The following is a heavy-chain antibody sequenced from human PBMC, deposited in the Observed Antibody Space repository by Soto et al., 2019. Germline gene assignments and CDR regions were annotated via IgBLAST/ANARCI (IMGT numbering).Heavy chain of an antibody. D-gene: IGHD2-2*01. J-gene: IGHJ6*02. V-gene: IGHV4-30-4*01. CDR1: GGSISSGDYY. CDR3: AREYMVPFYYYGMDV. CDR2: IYYSGST. Sequence: LSLTCTVSGGSISSGDYYWSWIRQPPGKGLEWIGYIYYSGSTYYNPSLKSRVTISVDTSKNQFSLKLSSVTAADTAVYYFAREYMVPFYYYGMDVWGQGTTVTVSS.